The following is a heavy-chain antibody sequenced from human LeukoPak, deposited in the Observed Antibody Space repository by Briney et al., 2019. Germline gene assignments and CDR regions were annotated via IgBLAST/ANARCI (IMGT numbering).Heavy chain of an antibody. V-gene: IGHV3-30-3*01. CDR1: EFTFTNYG. Sequence: PGGSLRLSCTASEFTFTNYGMHWVRQAPGKGLEWLAVISNDGTEKYYADSVKGRFTISRDNSENTLYLQLNSLRPDDTAVYYCARVRVILTTMASFSYWGLGTLVTVSS. D-gene: IGHD3-9*01. J-gene: IGHJ4*02. CDR2: ISNDGTEK. CDR3: ARVRVILTTMASFSY.